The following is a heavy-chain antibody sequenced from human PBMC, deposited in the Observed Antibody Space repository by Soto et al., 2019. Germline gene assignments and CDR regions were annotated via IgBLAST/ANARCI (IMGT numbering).Heavy chain of an antibody. CDR3: ASAPLGYCTNGVCSHGMDV. V-gene: IGHV3-11*06. D-gene: IGHD2-8*01. CDR2: ISSSSSYT. Sequence: QVQLVESGGGLVKPGGSLRLSCAASRFTFSDYYMSWIRQAPGKGLEWVSYISSSSSYTNYADSVKGRFTISRDNAKNSLYLQMNSLRAENTAVYYCASAPLGYCTNGVCSHGMDVWGQGTTVTVSS. J-gene: IGHJ6*02. CDR1: RFTFSDYY.